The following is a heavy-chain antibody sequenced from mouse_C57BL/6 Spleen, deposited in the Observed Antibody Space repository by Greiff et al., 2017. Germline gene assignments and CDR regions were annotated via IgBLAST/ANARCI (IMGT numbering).Heavy chain of an antibody. CDR2: IDPTDSDT. V-gene: IGHV1-52*01. CDR1: GYTFTSYW. Sequence: QVQLQQPGAELVRPGSSVKLSCKASGYTFTSYWMNWVKQRPVQGLEWIGNIDPTDSDTHYNQKFKDKATLTVDKSSSTAYMQLSSLTSEDSAVYYCARLGTSVVAWGPGTTLTVSS. J-gene: IGHJ2*01. D-gene: IGHD1-1*01. CDR3: ARLGTSVVA.